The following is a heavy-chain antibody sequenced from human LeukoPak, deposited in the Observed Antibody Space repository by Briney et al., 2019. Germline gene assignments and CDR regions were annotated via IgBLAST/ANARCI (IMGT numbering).Heavy chain of an antibody. CDR2: ISAYNGNT. CDR3: ARGSIVTVTTGGSYYYYMDV. V-gene: IGHV1-18*01. CDR1: GYTFTSYG. Sequence: ASVKVSCKASGYTFTSYGISWVRQAPGQGLEWMGWISAYNGNTNYAQKLQGRVTITADKSTSTAYMELSSLRSEDTAVYYCARGSIVTVTTGGSYYYYMDVWGKGTTVTVSS. D-gene: IGHD4-17*01. J-gene: IGHJ6*03.